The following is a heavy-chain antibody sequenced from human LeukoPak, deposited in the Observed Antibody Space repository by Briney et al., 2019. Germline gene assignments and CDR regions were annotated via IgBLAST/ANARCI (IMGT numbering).Heavy chain of an antibody. J-gene: IGHJ4*02. D-gene: IGHD3-3*01. CDR1: GFSLSTSGVG. V-gene: IGHV2-5*02. CDR2: IYWDDDK. Sequence: SGPTLVNPTQTLTLTCTFSGFSLSTSGVGVGWIRQPPGKALEWLALIYWDDDKRYSPSLKSRLTITKDTSKNQVVLTVTNMDPVDTATYYCAHYYDFWSGPQGISDYWGQGTLVTVSS. CDR3: AHYYDFWSGPQGISDY.